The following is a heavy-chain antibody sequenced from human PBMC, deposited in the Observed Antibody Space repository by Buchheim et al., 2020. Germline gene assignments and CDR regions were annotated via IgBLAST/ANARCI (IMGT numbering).Heavy chain of an antibody. Sequence: QLQLQESGPGLVKPSETLSLPCTVSGGSINSSSYYWGWIRQPPGKGLEWIGSIYYSGSTYYKPSLKSRVTISVDTSKNQFSLKLSSVTAADTAVYYCARRLYGYGSANYYYYVDVWGKGTT. V-gene: IGHV4-39*01. CDR3: ARRLYGYGSANYYYYVDV. CDR2: IYYSGST. J-gene: IGHJ6*03. D-gene: IGHD3-10*01. CDR1: GGSINSSSYY.